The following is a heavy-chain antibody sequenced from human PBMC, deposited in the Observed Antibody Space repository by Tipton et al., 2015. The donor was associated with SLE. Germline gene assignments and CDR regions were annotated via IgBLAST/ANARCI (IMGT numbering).Heavy chain of an antibody. J-gene: IGHJ2*01. D-gene: IGHD5-24*01. CDR2: IIPIFGTP. Sequence: QSGPEVKKPGSSVRVSCKTSGGTFTNYAFNWVRQAPGQGLEWMGEIIPIFGTPNSAQKFQGRVTITADEVTSTAYMELSSLRPEDTAVYYCARRRWLQLDWYFDLWGRGILVTVSS. CDR1: GGTFTNYA. CDR3: ARRRWLQLDWYFDL. V-gene: IGHV1-69*01.